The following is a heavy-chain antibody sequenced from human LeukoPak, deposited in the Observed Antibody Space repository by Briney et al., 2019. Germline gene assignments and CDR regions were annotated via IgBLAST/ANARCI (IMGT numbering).Heavy chain of an antibody. CDR3: ARHGGYYDSSGYYSIDY. J-gene: IGHJ4*02. Sequence: PSETLSLTCNVSGGCISSYYWSWIRQPPGKGLEWIGYIYYSGSTNYNPSLKSRVTISVDTSKNQFSLKLSSVTAADTAVYYCARHGGYYDSSGYYSIDYWGQGTLVTVSS. V-gene: IGHV4-59*08. CDR1: GGCISSYY. CDR2: IYYSGST. D-gene: IGHD3-22*01.